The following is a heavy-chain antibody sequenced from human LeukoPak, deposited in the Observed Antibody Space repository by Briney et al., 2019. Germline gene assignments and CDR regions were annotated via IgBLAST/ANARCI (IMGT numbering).Heavy chain of an antibody. CDR1: GFTFSSYS. CDR2: ISSSSSYI. J-gene: IGHJ4*02. CDR3: ARGNSSGYYPTTGFDY. Sequence: GGSLRLSCAASGFTFSSYSMNWVRQAPGKGLEWVSSISSSSSYIYYADSVKGRFTISRDNAKNSLYLQMNSLRAEDTAVYYCARGNSSGYYPTTGFDYWGQGTLVTVSS. D-gene: IGHD3-22*01. V-gene: IGHV3-21*01.